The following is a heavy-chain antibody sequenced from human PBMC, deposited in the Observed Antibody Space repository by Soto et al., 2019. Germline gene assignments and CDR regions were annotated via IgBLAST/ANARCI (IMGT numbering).Heavy chain of an antibody. CDR3: AHSPSDLVRFDF. CDR1: GFSLSTSSVG. D-gene: IGHD6-6*01. CDR2: IYWDDDK. J-gene: IGHJ4*02. V-gene: IGHV2-5*02. Sequence: QITLKESGPTLVKTTHTLTLTCTCSGFSLSTSSVGVGWIRQPPGKALEWLALIYWDDDKRYSPPLKNRLTSTQDTSKNQVVLTMTNMDPVDTATYYCAHSPSDLVRFDFWGQGTLVTVSS.